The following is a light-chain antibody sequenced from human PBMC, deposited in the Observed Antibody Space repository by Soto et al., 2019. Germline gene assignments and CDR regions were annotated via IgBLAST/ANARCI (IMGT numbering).Light chain of an antibody. Sequence: IQMTQSPSSLSASVGDRVTITCRASQGIRTDLGWYQHQPGKAPKLLIYGASSLQSGVPSRFSGSGSGTDFTLTISSLQPDDFATYYCLQDYNYPRTFGQGTKVESK. J-gene: IGKJ1*01. CDR3: LQDYNYPRT. V-gene: IGKV1-6*01. CDR2: GAS. CDR1: QGIRTD.